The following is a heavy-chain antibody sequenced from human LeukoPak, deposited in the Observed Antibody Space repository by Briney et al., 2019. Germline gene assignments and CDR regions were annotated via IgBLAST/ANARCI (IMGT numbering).Heavy chain of an antibody. CDR2: ISYDGSNK. D-gene: IGHD2-15*01. J-gene: IGHJ4*02. V-gene: IGHV3-30-3*01. Sequence: GRSLRLSCAASGFTFSSYAMHWVRQAPGKGLEWVAVISYDGSNKYYADSVKGRFTISRDNSKNTLYLQMNSLRAGDTAVYYCARGGRGVYCSGGSCYRLDYWGQGTLVTVSS. CDR3: ARGGRGVYCSGGSCYRLDY. CDR1: GFTFSSYA.